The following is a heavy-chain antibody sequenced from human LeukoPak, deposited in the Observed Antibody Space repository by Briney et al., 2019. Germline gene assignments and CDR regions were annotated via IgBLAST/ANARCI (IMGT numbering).Heavy chain of an antibody. Sequence: GGSLRLSCAASGFIFSNAWMNWVRQAPVKGLEWVGRIKSKTDGGTLDYAAPVKGRFTISRDDSKNTFYLEMNSLKIEDTAVYYCTTGGYYLDYWGQGTLVTVSS. CDR3: TTGGYYLDY. CDR1: GFIFSNAW. J-gene: IGHJ4*02. V-gene: IGHV3-15*07. CDR2: IKSKTDGGTL. D-gene: IGHD3-16*01.